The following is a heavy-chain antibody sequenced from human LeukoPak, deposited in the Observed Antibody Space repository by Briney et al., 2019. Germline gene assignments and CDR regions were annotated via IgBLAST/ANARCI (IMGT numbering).Heavy chain of an antibody. J-gene: IGHJ4*02. CDR3: ARGIGYTVTTSYYFEY. CDR1: GFTFSSYG. V-gene: IGHV3-33*01. CDR2: IRSDGSNT. Sequence: GGSLRLSCAASGFTFSSYGMHWVRQAPGKGLEWVAVIRSDGSNTYYAESVKGRFNISRDNSKNTLSLQMNSLRAEVTAVYYCARGIGYTVTTSYYFEYWGRGTLVTVSS. D-gene: IGHD4-17*01.